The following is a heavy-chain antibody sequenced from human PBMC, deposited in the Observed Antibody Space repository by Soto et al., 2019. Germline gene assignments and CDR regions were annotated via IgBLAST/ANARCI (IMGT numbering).Heavy chain of an antibody. CDR1: GFSFSTYA. CDR2: ISGSGGTT. Sequence: GGSLRLSCAASGFSFSTYAMSWVRQAPGKGLEWVSGISGSGGTTYYADSVKGRFTISRDNAKNSLYLQMNSLKAEDTAVYYCATPALGYCSGGSCYRYYYYYYMDVWGKGTTVTVSS. D-gene: IGHD2-15*01. CDR3: ATPALGYCSGGSCYRYYYYYYMDV. J-gene: IGHJ6*03. V-gene: IGHV3-23*01.